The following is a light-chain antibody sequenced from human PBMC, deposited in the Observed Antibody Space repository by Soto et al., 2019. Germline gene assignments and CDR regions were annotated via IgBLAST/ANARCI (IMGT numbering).Light chain of an antibody. V-gene: IGKV3-15*01. CDR1: QILSRN. CDR2: YAS. CDR3: QQYDKWPHT. Sequence: EMVMPQSPAPLSVSPGERATLSSRAIQILSRNLAWYQQHPGQAPRLLIFYASTRATGIPARFSGSGSGTDFTLTISSLQSEDFAVYYCQQYDKWPHTFGQGTKLEIK. J-gene: IGKJ2*01.